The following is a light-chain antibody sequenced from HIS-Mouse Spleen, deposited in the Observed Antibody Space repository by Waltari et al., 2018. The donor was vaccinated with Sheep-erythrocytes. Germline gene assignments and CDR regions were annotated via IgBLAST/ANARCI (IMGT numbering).Light chain of an antibody. CDR1: QRVLYSSNNKNY. J-gene: IGKJ4*01. Sequence: DIVMTQSPDSLAVSPGERATINCKSSQRVLYSSNNKNYLAWYQQKPGQPPKLLIYWASTRESGVPDRFSGSGSGTDFTLTISSLQAEDVAVYYCQQYYSTLLTFGGGTKVEIK. CDR3: QQYYSTLLT. CDR2: WAS. V-gene: IGKV4-1*01.